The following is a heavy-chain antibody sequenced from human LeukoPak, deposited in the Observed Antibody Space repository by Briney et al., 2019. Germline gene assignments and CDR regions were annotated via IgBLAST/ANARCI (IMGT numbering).Heavy chain of an antibody. J-gene: IGHJ4*02. CDR2: INPSGMST. D-gene: IGHD3-10*01. CDR1: GYTFTNYY. V-gene: IGHV1-46*01. CDR3: ASGRGNFREVYGDY. Sequence: ASEKVSCKASGYTFTNYYMHWVRHAPGQGLEWMGIINPSGMSTSYAQKFQGRVTMTRDMSTSTVYMELSSLRSEDTAVYYWASGRGNFREVYGDYWGQGTLVTVSS.